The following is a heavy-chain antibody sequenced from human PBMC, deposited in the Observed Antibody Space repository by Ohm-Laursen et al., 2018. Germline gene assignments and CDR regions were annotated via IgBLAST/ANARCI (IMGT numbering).Heavy chain of an antibody. J-gene: IGHJ5*02. CDR3: ARDRSRVLGGWYSGSWFDP. D-gene: IGHD6-19*01. CDR2: IYTSGST. CDR1: GGSISSYY. V-gene: IGHV4-4*07. Sequence: GTLSLTCTVSGGSISSYYWSWIRQPAGKGLEWIGRIYTSGSTNYNPSLKSRVTMSVDTSKNQFSLKLSSVTAADTAVYYCARDRSRVLGGWYSGSWFDPWGQGTLVTVSS.